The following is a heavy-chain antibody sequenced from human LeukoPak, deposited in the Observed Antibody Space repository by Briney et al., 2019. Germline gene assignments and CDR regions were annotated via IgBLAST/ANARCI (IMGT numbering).Heavy chain of an antibody. CDR2: INHSGST. CDR3: ASLGATTNSNWYFDL. CDR1: GGSFSGYY. V-gene: IGHV4-34*01. J-gene: IGHJ2*01. D-gene: IGHD1-26*01. Sequence: PSETLSLTCAVYGGSFSGYYWSWIRQPPGKGLEWIGEINHSGSTNYNPSLKSRVTISVDMSKNQFSLKLSSVTAADTAVYYCASLGATTNSNWYFDLWGRGTLVTVSS.